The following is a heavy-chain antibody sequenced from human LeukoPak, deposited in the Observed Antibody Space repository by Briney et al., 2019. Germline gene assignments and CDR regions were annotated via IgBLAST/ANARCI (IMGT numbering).Heavy chain of an antibody. CDR2: IYSGGGT. J-gene: IGHJ3*01. V-gene: IGHV3-53*01. CDR3: GGGTFVLLKRCSGFDV. CDR1: GFIVSSNY. D-gene: IGHD1-1*01. Sequence: GGSLRLSCALSGFIVSSNYMSWVRQAPGKGLEWFSVIYSGGGTNYADSVKGRFTVSRDNAKNSLFLQMSSLRAQDTAMYYCGGGTFVLLKRCSGFDVWGQGTMVTVSA.